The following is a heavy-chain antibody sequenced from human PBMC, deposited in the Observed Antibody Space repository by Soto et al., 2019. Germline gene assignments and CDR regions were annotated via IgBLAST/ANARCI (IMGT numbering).Heavy chain of an antibody. CDR3: ARKPETGTTVPFDY. CDR1: GFTFSSYG. V-gene: IGHV3-30*03. Sequence: QVQLVESGGGVVQPGRSLRLSCAASGFTFSSYGMHWVRQAPGTGLEWVAVISYDGTEKYHADSVKGRFTISRDNSKNTLYLQVNSLRAEDTAVYYCARKPETGTTVPFDYWGQGTLVTVSS. J-gene: IGHJ4*02. D-gene: IGHD1-1*01. CDR2: ISYDGTEK.